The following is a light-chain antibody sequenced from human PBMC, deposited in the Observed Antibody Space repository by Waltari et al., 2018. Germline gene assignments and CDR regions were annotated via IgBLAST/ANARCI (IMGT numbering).Light chain of an antibody. CDR3: QQYNKWPPVT. Sequence: EIVMTQSPVTLSVSPGDRATLSCRASQSVSTNVAWYQQKPGQVPRVLIYGASSRATGIPAGFSGSGSGTDFTLTISSLQSEDAAIYYCQQYNKWPPVTFGPGTKVDLK. V-gene: IGKV3-15*01. CDR2: GAS. CDR1: QSVSTN. J-gene: IGKJ3*01.